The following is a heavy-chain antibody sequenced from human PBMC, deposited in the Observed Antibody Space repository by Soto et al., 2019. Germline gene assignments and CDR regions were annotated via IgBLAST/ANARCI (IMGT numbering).Heavy chain of an antibody. D-gene: IGHD1-20*01. J-gene: IGHJ6*02. Sequence: RVCCVRQAQGKGLEWVAVIWYDGSNKYYADSVKGRFTISRDNSKNTLYLQMNSLRAEDTAVYYCARQIGYIGTITGSYDYYGMDVCGQGITVTVS. V-gene: IGHV3-33*07. CDR2: IWYDGSNK. CDR3: ARQIGYIGTITGSYDYYGMDV. CDR1: R.